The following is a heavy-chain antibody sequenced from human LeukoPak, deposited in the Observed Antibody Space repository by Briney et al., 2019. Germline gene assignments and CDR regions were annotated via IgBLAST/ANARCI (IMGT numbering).Heavy chain of an antibody. CDR3: ARDRHCSGGSCYPLDAFDI. D-gene: IGHD2-15*01. CDR1: GGSISSSNYY. V-gene: IGHV4-39*07. Sequence: SETLSLTCTVSGGSISSSNYYWGWIRQPPGKGLEWIGNIYYSGSTYSNPSLKSRVTISVDTSKNQFSLKLSSVTAADTAVYYCARDRHCSGGSCYPLDAFDIWGQGTMVTVSS. CDR2: IYYSGST. J-gene: IGHJ3*02.